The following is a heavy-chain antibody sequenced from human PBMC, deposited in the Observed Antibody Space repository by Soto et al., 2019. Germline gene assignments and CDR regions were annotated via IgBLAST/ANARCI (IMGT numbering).Heavy chain of an antibody. CDR3: ARDLGTTVTLDY. V-gene: IGHV3-33*01. Sequence: QVQLVESGGGVVQPGRSLRLSCAASGFTFSSYGMHWVRQAPGKGLEWVAVIWYDGSNKYYADSVKGRFTISRDNSKNTLYLQRNSLRAEDTAVYYCARDLGTTVTLDYWGQGTLVTVSS. CDR2: IWYDGSNK. CDR1: GFTFSSYG. J-gene: IGHJ4*02. D-gene: IGHD4-17*01.